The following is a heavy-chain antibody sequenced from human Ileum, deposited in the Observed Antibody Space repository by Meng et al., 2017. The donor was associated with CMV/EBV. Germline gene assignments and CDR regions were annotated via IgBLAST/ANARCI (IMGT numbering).Heavy chain of an antibody. CDR3: ARDLGFVVLPAAPSLDY. Sequence: ASVNVSCKNSGYIFTSYGISWVRQAPGQGLEWMGWIGASGRNTNYAQKFQGRVTMTTDTSTDTVYMDLRNLRSDDSAMYFCARDLGFVVLPAAPSLDYWGQGTLVTGAS. D-gene: IGHD2-2*01. CDR2: IGASGRNT. V-gene: IGHV1-18*01. CDR1: GYIFTSYG. J-gene: IGHJ4*02.